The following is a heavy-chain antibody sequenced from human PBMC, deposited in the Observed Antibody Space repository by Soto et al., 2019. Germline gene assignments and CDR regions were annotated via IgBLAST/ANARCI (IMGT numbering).Heavy chain of an antibody. D-gene: IGHD1-7*01. CDR2: IKNKRSDEAT. V-gene: IGHV3-15*01. Sequence: GGSLRLSCAASGFTFSDAWLTWLPQTPGRGLEWVGRIKNKRSDEATDYAAAVKGRFIISRDDSKNTLYLQMHSLTTEDTAVYYCSTDGLNYGSFDYWRKGTLVTVSS. J-gene: IGHJ4*02. CDR3: STDGLNYGSFDY. CDR1: GFTFSDAW.